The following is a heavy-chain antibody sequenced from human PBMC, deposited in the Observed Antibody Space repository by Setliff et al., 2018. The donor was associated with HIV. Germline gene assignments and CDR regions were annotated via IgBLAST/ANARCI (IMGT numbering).Heavy chain of an antibody. J-gene: IGHJ4*02. Sequence: SETLSLTCTVSGGSISSHYWSWIRQPPGKGLEWIGSIYYSGSTNYDPSLKSRVTISVDTSKNQFSLKLTSVTAADTAVYYCVTSSSWSSRLNFWGPGMLVTVSS. CDR3: VTSSSWSSRLNF. V-gene: IGHV4-59*11. D-gene: IGHD2-2*01. CDR1: GGSISSHY. CDR2: IYYSGST.